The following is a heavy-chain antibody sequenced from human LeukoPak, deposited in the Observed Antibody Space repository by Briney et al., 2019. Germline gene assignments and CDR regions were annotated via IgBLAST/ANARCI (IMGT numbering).Heavy chain of an antibody. CDR3: AREGVITMIRGVNFGY. J-gene: IGHJ4*02. CDR1: GGSISSGDYY. Sequence: ASQTLSLTCTVSGGSISSGDYYWSWIRQPPGKGLEWIGYIYHSGSTYYIPSLKSRVTISVDTSKNQFSLKLSSVTAADTAVYYCAREGVITMIRGVNFGYWGQGTLVSVSS. D-gene: IGHD3-10*01. V-gene: IGHV4-30-4*01. CDR2: IYHSGST.